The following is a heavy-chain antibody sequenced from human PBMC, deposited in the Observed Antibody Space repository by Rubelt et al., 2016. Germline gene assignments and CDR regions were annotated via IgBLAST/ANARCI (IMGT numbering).Heavy chain of an antibody. CDR3: ARVGAGANWFDP. D-gene: IGHD1-26*01. CDR1: GDMFTRFA. J-gene: IGHJ5*02. V-gene: IGHV1-18*01. CDR2: INAYHGNT. Sequence: QQVQSGSELKKPGASVRVSCRASGDMFTRFAINWVRKAPGQGLEWMGWINAYHGNTNYGPKLQESIHMTKATTTSTAYMELRSLRSDDTAVYYCARVGAGANWFDPWGQGTLVTVSS.